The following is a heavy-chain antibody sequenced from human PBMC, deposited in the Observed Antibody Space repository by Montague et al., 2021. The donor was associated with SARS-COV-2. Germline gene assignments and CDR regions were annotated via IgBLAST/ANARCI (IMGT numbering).Heavy chain of an antibody. Sequence: PALVKPTQTLTLTCTFSGFSLDTSGEAVGWIRQPPGKALEWLAVIYWYDEGRYSPSLKSRLTIRKGTSKNQVVLTMTNMDPVDTATYFCGHFLQRGSPNWYFDXWGRGTLVTVSS. CDR1: GFSLDTSGEA. J-gene: IGHJ2*01. CDR2: IYWYDEG. CDR3: GHFLQRGSPNWYFDX. V-gene: IGHV2-5*01. D-gene: IGHD1-1*01.